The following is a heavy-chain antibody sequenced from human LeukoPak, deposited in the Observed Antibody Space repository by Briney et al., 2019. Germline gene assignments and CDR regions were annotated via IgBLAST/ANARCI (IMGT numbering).Heavy chain of an antibody. CDR3: AKDARYFDY. Sequence: GGSLRLSCAASGFTFSIYAMSWVRQAPGKGLEWVAIISYDGSNIYYADSVKGRFTISRDNSKNTLYLQMNSLRAEDTAVYYCAKDARYFDYWGQGTLVTVSS. CDR2: ISYDGSNI. J-gene: IGHJ4*02. CDR1: GFTFSIYA. V-gene: IGHV3-30*18.